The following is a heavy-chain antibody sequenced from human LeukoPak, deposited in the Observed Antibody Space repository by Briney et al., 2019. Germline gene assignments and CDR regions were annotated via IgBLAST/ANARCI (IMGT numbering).Heavy chain of an antibody. V-gene: IGHV4-59*01. CDR2: IFHGGGT. J-gene: IGHJ4*02. CDR1: GDSITNYY. CDR3: ATDRAAVESYYYDS. D-gene: IGHD3-10*01. Sequence: PSETLSLTCTVSGDSITNYYWSWIRQPPGGGLEWIGYIFHGGGTNFNPSLESRLTISLDPSNNHFSLTLRSVSPADTAVYYCATDRAAVESYYYDSWGQGTPVTVSS.